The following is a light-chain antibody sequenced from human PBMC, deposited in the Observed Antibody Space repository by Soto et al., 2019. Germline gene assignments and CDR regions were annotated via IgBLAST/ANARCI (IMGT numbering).Light chain of an antibody. Sequence: DIQMTQSPSSLSASVGDRVTITCQASQDITNSLNWYQQKPGKAPNLLIFDASNLDAGVPSRFSGSGSGTYFTFTIHSLQPEDVATYYCQQYDHLSLTFGGGIKVDI. J-gene: IGKJ4*01. CDR1: QDITNS. CDR3: QQYDHLSLT. CDR2: DAS. V-gene: IGKV1-33*01.